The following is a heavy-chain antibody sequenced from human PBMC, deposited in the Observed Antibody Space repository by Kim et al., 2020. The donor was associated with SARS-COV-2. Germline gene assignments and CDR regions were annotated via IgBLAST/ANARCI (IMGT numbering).Heavy chain of an antibody. D-gene: IGHD3-10*01. CDR1: GGSLSGYY. J-gene: IGHJ4*02. CDR3: ASATRYYCGSGSLDY. CDR2: INHSGST. Sequence: SETLSLTCAVYGGSLSGYYWSWIRQPPGKGLEWIGEINHSGSTNYNPSLKSRVTISVDTSKNQFSLKLSSVTAADTAVYYCASATRYYCGSGSLDYWGQGTLVTVSS. V-gene: IGHV4-34*01.